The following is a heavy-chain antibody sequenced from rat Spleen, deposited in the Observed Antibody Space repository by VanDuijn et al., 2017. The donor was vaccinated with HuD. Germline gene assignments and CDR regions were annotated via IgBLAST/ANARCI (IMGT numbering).Heavy chain of an antibody. CDR1: GFTFSNYY. V-gene: IGHV5-27*01. D-gene: IGHD1-12*02. Sequence: EVQLVESGGGLVQPGRSLKLSCAASGFTFSNYYMAWVRQAPTKGLEWVASITNTGGSTYYPDSVKGRFTISRDTAKSTLYLRMNSLRSEDTATYYCTTDSYFDGTYYPGGFDYWGQGVMVTVSS. J-gene: IGHJ2*01. CDR3: TTDSYFDGTYYPGGFDY. CDR2: ITNTGGST.